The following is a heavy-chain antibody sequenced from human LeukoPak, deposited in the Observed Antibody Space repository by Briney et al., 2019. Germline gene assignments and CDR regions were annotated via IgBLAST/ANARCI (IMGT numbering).Heavy chain of an antibody. CDR2: FDPEDGET. J-gene: IGHJ4*02. CDR3: ATGIPVGAGDFDY. CDR1: GYTLTELS. Sequence: ASVRVSCKVSGYTLTELSMHWVRQAPGKGLEWMGGFDPEDGETIYAQKFQGRVTMTEDTSTDTAYMELSSLRSEDTAVYYCATGIPVGAGDFDYWGQGTLVTVSS. D-gene: IGHD1-26*01. V-gene: IGHV1-24*01.